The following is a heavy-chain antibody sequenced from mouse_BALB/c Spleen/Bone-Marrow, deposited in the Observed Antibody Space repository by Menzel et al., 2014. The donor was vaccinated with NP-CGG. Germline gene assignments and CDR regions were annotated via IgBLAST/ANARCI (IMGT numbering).Heavy chain of an antibody. Sequence: ESGPGLVKPSQSLSLTCSVTGYSITSGHYWNWIRQFPGNKLEWMGYINYDGTNNYNPSLRNRISITRDTSKNQFFLKLNSVTTEDTATYVCGRDRGNYYGTSYIAYWGQGTLVTVSA. CDR1: GYSITSGHY. CDR3: GRDRGNYYGTSYIAY. D-gene: IGHD1-1*01. CDR2: INYDGTN. J-gene: IGHJ3*01. V-gene: IGHV3-6*02.